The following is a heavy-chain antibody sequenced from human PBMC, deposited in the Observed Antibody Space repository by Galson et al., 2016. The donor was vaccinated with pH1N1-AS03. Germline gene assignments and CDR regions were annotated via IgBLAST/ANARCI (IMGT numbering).Heavy chain of an antibody. D-gene: IGHD2-15*01. J-gene: IGHJ4*02. V-gene: IGHV3-21*01. CDR1: GFTFSKTG. CDR2: IDEGGSHP. CDR3: VTDGTFGSTIEH. Sequence: SLRLSCAASGFTFSKTGMNWVRQAPGKGPEWVSSIDEGGSHPYSADSLQGRFTISRDNTKNSLFLHMNSLRAEDTAVYYCVTDGTFGSTIEHWGQGTLVTVSS.